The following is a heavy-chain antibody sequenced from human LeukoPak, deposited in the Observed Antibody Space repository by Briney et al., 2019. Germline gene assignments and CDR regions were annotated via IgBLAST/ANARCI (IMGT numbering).Heavy chain of an antibody. D-gene: IGHD3-3*01. CDR1: GGSFSGYY. CDR2: INHSGST. Sequence: NPSETLSLTCAVYGGSFSGYYWSWIRQPPGKGLEWIGEINHSGSTNYNPSLKSRVTISVDTSKNQFSLKLSSVTAADTAAYYCARGVDDFWSGYVMWPVFDYWGQGTLVTVSS. V-gene: IGHV4-34*01. CDR3: ARGVDDFWSGYVMWPVFDY. J-gene: IGHJ4*02.